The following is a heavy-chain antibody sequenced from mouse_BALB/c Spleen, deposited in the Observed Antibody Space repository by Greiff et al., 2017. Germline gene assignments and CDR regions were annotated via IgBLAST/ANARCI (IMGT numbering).Heavy chain of an antibody. Sequence: EVQLVESGGGLVQPTGSLKLIRAASGFTFNTYAITWVRQALGQGLEWVGRIRSKSSNYATYYADSVKDRFTISREESQSILYLQMNNLKTEDTAMYYCVRGCNGYFDVWGAGTTITVAS. CDR2: IRSKSSNYAT. J-gene: IGHJ1*01. V-gene: IGHV10-1*02. D-gene: IGHD2-1*01. CDR1: GFTFNTYA. CDR3: VRGCNGYFDV.